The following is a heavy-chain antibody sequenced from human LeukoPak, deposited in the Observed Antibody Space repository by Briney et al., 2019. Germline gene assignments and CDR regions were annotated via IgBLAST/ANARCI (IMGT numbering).Heavy chain of an antibody. D-gene: IGHD2-15*01. Sequence: AASVKVSCKASGGTFSSYAISWVRQAPGQGLELTGRIIPIFGTANYAQKFQGRVTITTDESTSTAYMELSSLRSEDTAVYYCARDCSGGSCYFSLDYWGQGTLVTVSS. CDR3: ARDCSGGSCYFSLDY. V-gene: IGHV1-69*05. J-gene: IGHJ4*02. CDR1: GGTFSSYA. CDR2: IIPIFGTA.